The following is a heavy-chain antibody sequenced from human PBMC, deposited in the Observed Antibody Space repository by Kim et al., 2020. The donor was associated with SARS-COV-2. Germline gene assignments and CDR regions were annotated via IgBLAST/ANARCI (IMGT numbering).Heavy chain of an antibody. V-gene: IGHV1-46*01. J-gene: IGHJ5*02. CDR3: ARSYYDFWSGTNWFDP. D-gene: IGHD3-3*01. Sequence: KFQGRVTMTRDTSTSTVYMELSSLRSEDTAEYYCARSYYDFWSGTNWFDPWGQGTLVTVSS.